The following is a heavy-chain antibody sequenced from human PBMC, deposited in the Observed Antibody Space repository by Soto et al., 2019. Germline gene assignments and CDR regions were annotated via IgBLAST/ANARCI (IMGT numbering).Heavy chain of an antibody. CDR2: IIPIFGTA. Sequence: SVKVSCKASGGTFSSYAISWVRQAPGQGLEWMGGIIPIFGTANYAQKFQGRVTITADESTSTAYMELSSLRSEATAVYSYTSIYFWTVHRVFNFYYLDFWGQGAQVTVSS. CDR3: TSIYFWTVHRVFNFYYLDF. CDR1: GGTFSSYA. V-gene: IGHV1-69*13. J-gene: IGHJ4*02. D-gene: IGHD3-3*01.